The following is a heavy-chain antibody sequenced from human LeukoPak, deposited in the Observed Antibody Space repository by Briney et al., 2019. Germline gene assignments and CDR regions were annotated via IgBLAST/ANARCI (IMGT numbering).Heavy chain of an antibody. CDR2: MSPNSGDT. CDR1: GYTFTSYD. J-gene: IGHJ4*02. CDR3: ARGPPNWGYDY. V-gene: IGHV1-8*01. Sequence: DSVKVSCKASGYTFTSYDFNWVRQATGQRPEWMGWMSPNSGDTGYAQKFQDRVTMTRNTSISTAYMALSSLRSDDTAVYYCARGPPNWGYDYWGPGTLVAVSS. D-gene: IGHD7-27*01.